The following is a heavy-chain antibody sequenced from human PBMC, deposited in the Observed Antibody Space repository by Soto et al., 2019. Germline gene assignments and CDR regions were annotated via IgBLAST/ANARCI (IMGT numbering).Heavy chain of an antibody. D-gene: IGHD3-3*01. CDR2: IYDSGTT. J-gene: IGHJ4*03. CDR3: ARSPQYYTPGSSPFDY. CDR1: SYVIESGHY. Sequence: PSETLSLTCVVSSYVIESGHYWGWVRQPPGKGLEWVGSIYDSGTTYYNPSLRSRVTISADTSKNQFSLSLTSVTAADTAVYYCARSPQYYTPGSSPFDYWGQGTMGTVSS. V-gene: IGHV4-38-2*01.